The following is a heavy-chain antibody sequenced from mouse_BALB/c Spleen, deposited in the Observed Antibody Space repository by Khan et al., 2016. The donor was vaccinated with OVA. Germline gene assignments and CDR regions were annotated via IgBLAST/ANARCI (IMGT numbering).Heavy chain of an antibody. J-gene: IGHJ2*01. Sequence: EVQLVESGPGLVKPSQSLSLTCTVTGYSITSGYAWNWIRQFPGNKLEWMGYISYSGGTSYNPSLKSRISITRDTSKNQFFQQLNSVTTEDTATYYCARGNYYGYYIDYWGQGTTLTVSS. CDR1: GYSITSGYA. CDR2: ISYSGGT. CDR3: ARGNYYGYYIDY. V-gene: IGHV3-2*02. D-gene: IGHD1-1*01.